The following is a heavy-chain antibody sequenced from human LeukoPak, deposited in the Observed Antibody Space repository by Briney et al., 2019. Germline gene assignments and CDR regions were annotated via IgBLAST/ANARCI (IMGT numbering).Heavy chain of an antibody. D-gene: IGHD2-8*01. J-gene: IGHJ4*02. V-gene: IGHV4-4*02. Sequence: SETLSLTCGVSGGSISNTNWWSWVRQPPGQGLEWIGEISLTGLTHYNPSLESRVTASLDKSKNQLSLNLTSVTAADTAVYYCSRENGAFSPFGYWGLGILVTVLS. CDR3: SRENGAFSPFGY. CDR2: ISLTGLT. CDR1: GGSISNTNW.